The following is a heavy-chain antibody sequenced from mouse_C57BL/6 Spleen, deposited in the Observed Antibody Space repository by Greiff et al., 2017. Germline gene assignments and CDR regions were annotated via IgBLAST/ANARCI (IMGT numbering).Heavy chain of an antibody. D-gene: IGHD2-3*01. Sequence: VQLKESGPELVKPGDSVKISCKASGYSFTGYFMNWVMQSHGKSLEWIGRINPYNGDTFYNQKFKGKDTLTVDKSSSTAHMELRSLTSEDSAVYYCAKGDGYYVLNYWGQGTTLTVSS. CDR1: GYSFTGYF. J-gene: IGHJ2*01. CDR3: AKGDGYYVLNY. V-gene: IGHV1-20*01. CDR2: INPYNGDT.